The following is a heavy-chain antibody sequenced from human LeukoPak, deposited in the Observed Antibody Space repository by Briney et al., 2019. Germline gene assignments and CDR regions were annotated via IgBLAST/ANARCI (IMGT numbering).Heavy chain of an antibody. D-gene: IGHD3-22*01. J-gene: IGHJ6*03. CDR1: GGSFSGYY. V-gene: IGHV4-34*01. CDR3: ARARSGYYYIGYYYYYMDV. Sequence: KPSETLSLTCAVYGGSFSGYYWSWIRQPPGKGLEWIGEINHSGSTNYNPSLKSRVTISVDTSKNQFSLKLSSVTAADTAVHYCARARSGYYYIGYYYYYMDVWGKGTTVTVSS. CDR2: INHSGST.